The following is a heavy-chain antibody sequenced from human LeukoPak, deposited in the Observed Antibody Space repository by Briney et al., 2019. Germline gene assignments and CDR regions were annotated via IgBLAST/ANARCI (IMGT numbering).Heavy chain of an antibody. Sequence: SETLFLTCTVSGGSISSYYWSWIRQPPGKGLEWIGYIYYSGSTNYNPSLKSRVTISVDTSKNQFSLKLSSVTAADTAVYYCARNRYCSSTSCYSLNWFDPWGQGTLVTVSS. CDR1: GGSISSYY. V-gene: IGHV4-59*01. CDR2: IYYSGST. D-gene: IGHD2-2*01. J-gene: IGHJ5*02. CDR3: ARNRYCSSTSCYSLNWFDP.